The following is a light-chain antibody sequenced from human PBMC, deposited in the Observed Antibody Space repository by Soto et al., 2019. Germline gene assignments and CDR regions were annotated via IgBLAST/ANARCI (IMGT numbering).Light chain of an antibody. Sequence: QSALTQPPSVSGAPGQRVTISCTGSSSNIGTGYDVHWYLQLPGTAPKLLMYGNSNRPSGVPDRFSGSKSGTSASLAITGLQAEDEADYYCQSYDTSLSGLVFGGGTKLTVL. CDR2: GNS. J-gene: IGLJ2*01. V-gene: IGLV1-40*01. CDR1: SSNIGTGYD. CDR3: QSYDTSLSGLV.